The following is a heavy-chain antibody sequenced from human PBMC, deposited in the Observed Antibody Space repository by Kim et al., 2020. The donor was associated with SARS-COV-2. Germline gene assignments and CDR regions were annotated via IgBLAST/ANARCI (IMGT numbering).Heavy chain of an antibody. D-gene: IGHD3-9*01. Sequence: GGSLRLSCAASGFTVSSNYMSWVRQAPGKGLELVSVIYSGGSTYYADSVKGRFTISRDNSKNTLYLQMNSLRAEDTAVYYCASVDKENYYYGMDVWGQGTTFTVSS. CDR3: ASVDKENYYYGMDV. V-gene: IGHV3-66*02. CDR1: GFTVSSNY. CDR2: IYSGGST. J-gene: IGHJ6*02.